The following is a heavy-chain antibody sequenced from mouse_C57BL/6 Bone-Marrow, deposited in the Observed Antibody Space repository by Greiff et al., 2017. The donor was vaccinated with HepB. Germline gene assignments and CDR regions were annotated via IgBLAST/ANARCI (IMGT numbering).Heavy chain of an antibody. CDR3: AREVRYYYGSSFAY. CDR1: GYTFTSYG. V-gene: IGHV1-81*01. CDR2: IYPRSGNT. Sequence: VQLQESGAELARPGASVKLSCKASGYTFTSYGISWVKQRTGQGLEWIGEIYPRSGNTYYNEKFKGKATLTADKSSSTAYMELRSLTSEDSAVYFCAREVRYYYGSSFAYWGQGTLVTVSA. D-gene: IGHD1-1*01. J-gene: IGHJ3*01.